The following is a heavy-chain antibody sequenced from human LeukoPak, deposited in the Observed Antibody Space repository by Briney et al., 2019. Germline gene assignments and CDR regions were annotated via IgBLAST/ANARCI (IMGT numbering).Heavy chain of an antibody. CDR3: ARVGPRYYYDSSGYQIDY. Sequence: GGSLRLSCAASGFTFSSYSMNWVRQAPGKGLEWVSSISSSSSYIYYADSVKGRFTISRDNAKDSLYLQMNSLRAEDTAVYYCARVGPRYYYDSSGYQIDYWGQGTLVTVSS. V-gene: IGHV3-21*01. CDR1: GFTFSSYS. D-gene: IGHD3-22*01. J-gene: IGHJ4*02. CDR2: ISSSSSYI.